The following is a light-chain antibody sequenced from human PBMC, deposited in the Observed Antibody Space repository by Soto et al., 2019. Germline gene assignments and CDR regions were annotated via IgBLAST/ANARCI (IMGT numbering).Light chain of an antibody. V-gene: IGKV3-11*01. CDR2: DAS. J-gene: IGKJ2*01. Sequence: EIVLTQSPATLYLSPGEKVTLSCRASQSVSSYLAWYQQKPGQAPRLLIYDASNRATGIPARFSGSGSGTDFTLTISSLEPEDFAVYYCQQRSNWPPYTFGQGTKLEIK. CDR1: QSVSSY. CDR3: QQRSNWPPYT.